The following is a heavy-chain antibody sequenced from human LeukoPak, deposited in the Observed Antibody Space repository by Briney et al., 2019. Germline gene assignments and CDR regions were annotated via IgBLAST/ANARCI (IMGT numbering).Heavy chain of an antibody. J-gene: IGHJ2*01. CDR2: INHSGST. Sequence: SQTLSLTCTVSGGSISSGDYYWSWIRQPPGKGLEWIGEINHSGSTNYNPSLKSRVTISVDTSKNQFSLKLSSVTAADTAVYYCARRYDFWSGYYTRRYFDLWGRGTLVTVSS. D-gene: IGHD3-3*01. CDR3: ARRYDFWSGYYTRRYFDL. V-gene: IGHV4-30-4*08. CDR1: GGSISSGDYY.